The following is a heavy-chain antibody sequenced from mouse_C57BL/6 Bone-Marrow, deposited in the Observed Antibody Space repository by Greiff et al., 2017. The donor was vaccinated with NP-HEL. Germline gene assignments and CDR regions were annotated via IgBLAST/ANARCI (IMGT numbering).Heavy chain of an antibody. J-gene: IGHJ2*01. CDR2: ISSGGSYT. Sequence: DVMLVESGGDLVKPGGSLKLSCAASGFTFSSYGMSWVRQTPDKRLEWVATISSGGSYTYYPDSVKGRFTISRDNAKNTLYLQMSSLKSEDTAMYYCASNWDVGDYWGQGTTLTVSS. CDR3: ASNWDVGDY. D-gene: IGHD4-1*02. CDR1: GFTFSSYG. V-gene: IGHV5-6*02.